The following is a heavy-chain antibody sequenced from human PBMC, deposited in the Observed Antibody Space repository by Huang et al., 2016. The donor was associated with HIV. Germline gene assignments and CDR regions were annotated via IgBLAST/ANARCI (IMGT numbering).Heavy chain of an antibody. Sequence: EVQLVDSGGGLVKHGGSLRLSCAASGFSLVSFNMFWVRQTPAKGLQWVASISPSSSFIEYADSVKGRFSISRDNAKNSLYLQMNSLRGEDTAVYYCVKDRGQQLSPFDSWGQGTLVTVSS. V-gene: IGHV3-21*01. CDR1: GFSLVSFN. J-gene: IGHJ4*02. CDR3: VKDRGQQLSPFDS. CDR2: ISPSSSFI. D-gene: IGHD6-13*01.